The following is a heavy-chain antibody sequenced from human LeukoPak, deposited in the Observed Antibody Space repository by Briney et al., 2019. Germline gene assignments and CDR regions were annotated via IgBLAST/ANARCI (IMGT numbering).Heavy chain of an antibody. Sequence: SETLSLTCAVYGGSFSGYYWSWIRQPPGKGLEWIGEINHSGSTNYNPSLKSRVTISVDTSKNQFSLKLSSVTAADTAVYYCARWVVAATRLYYYGMDAWGQGTTVTVSS. CDR2: INHSGST. V-gene: IGHV4-34*01. J-gene: IGHJ6*02. CDR1: GGSFSGYY. CDR3: ARWVVAATRLYYYGMDA. D-gene: IGHD2-15*01.